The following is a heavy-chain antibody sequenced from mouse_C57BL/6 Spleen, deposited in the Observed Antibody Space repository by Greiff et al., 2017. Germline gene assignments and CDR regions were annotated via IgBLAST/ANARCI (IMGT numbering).Heavy chain of an antibody. V-gene: IGHV1-26*01. J-gene: IGHJ4*01. Sequence: EVQLPQSGPELVKPGASVKISCKASGYTFTDYYMNWVKQSHGKSLEWIGDINPNNGGTSYNQKFKGKATLTVDKSSSTAYMELRSLTSEDSAVYYCARNHYGSSYDAMDYWGQGTSVTVSS. CDR1: GYTFTDYY. CDR3: ARNHYGSSYDAMDY. D-gene: IGHD1-1*01. CDR2: INPNNGGT.